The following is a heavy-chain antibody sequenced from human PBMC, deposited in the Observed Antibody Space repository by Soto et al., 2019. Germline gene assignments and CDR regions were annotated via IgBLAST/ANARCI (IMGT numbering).Heavy chain of an antibody. CDR3: ARVGKPMVIGNYFDY. Sequence: GGSLRLSCTASGFPFSSYTMHWLRRAPGKGLEWVGIISFDGSSKYYADSVKGRFTISRDNSKNTVYLQVNSLRGEDTAVYYCARVGKPMVIGNYFDYWGQGTLVTVSS. CDR2: ISFDGSSK. V-gene: IGHV3-30*14. J-gene: IGHJ4*02. D-gene: IGHD3-10*01. CDR1: GFPFSSYT.